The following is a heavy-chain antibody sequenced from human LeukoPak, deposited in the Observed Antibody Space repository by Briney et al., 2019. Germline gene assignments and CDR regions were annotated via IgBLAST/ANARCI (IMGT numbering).Heavy chain of an antibody. CDR3: ARDSGGYDYYYYYGTDV. J-gene: IGHJ6*02. D-gene: IGHD2-15*01. V-gene: IGHV3-21*01. Sequence: KPGGSLRLSCAASGFTFSTYSMNWVRQAPGKGLEWVSSISSSSIYIYYADSVKGRFTISRDNAKNSLYLQMNSLRAGDTAVYYCARDSGGYDYYYYYGTDVWGQGTAVTVSS. CDR2: ISSSSIYI. CDR1: GFTFSTYS.